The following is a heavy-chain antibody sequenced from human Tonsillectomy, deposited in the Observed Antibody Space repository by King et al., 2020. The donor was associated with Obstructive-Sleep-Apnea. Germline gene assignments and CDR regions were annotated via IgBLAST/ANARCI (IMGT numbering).Heavy chain of an antibody. D-gene: IGHD2-21*02. Sequence: VQLVESGAEVKKPGESLKISCKGSGYSFTSYWIGWVRQMPGKGLEWMGIIYPHDSDTRYSSSFQGQVTISADKSISTAYLQWSSLKASDTAMYYCASPQFAYCGGDCYSGAFDIWGQGTMVTVSS. V-gene: IGHV5-51*01. CDR1: GYSFTSYW. J-gene: IGHJ3*02. CDR3: ASPQFAYCGGDCYSGAFDI. CDR2: IYPHDSDT.